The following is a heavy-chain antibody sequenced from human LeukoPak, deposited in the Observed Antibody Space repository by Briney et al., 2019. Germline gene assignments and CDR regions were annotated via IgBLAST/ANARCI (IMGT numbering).Heavy chain of an antibody. CDR1: GFTFSSYG. J-gene: IGHJ4*02. CDR3: ARDVYSGSYSYLEY. V-gene: IGHV3-33*01. D-gene: IGHD1-26*01. Sequence: GGSLRLSCAASGFTFSSYGMHWVRQAPGKGLEWVAVIWYDGSNKYYADSVKGRFTISRDNSENTLYLQMNSLRAEDTAVYYCARDVYSGSYSYLEYWGQGTRVTVAS. CDR2: IWYDGSNK.